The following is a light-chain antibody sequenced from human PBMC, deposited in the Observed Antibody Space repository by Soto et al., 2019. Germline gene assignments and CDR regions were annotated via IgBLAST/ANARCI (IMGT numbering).Light chain of an antibody. CDR1: TGAVTSGNY. J-gene: IGLJ3*02. V-gene: IGLV7-43*01. Sequence: QTVVTQEPSLTVSPGGTVTLTCASGTGAVTSGNYPSWFQQKPGQTPRTLIYTTNSRHSWTPARFSGSLLGGKAALTLSCVQPEDEAEYYCLLYYGGAQLVFGGGTQLTVL. CDR3: LLYYGGAQLV. CDR2: TTN.